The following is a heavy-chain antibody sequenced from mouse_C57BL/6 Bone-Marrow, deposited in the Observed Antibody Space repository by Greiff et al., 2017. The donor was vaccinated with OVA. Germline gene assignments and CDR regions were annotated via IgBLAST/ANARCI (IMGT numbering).Heavy chain of an antibody. V-gene: IGHV1-82*01. Sequence: QVQLQQSGPELVKPGASVKISCKASGYAFSSSWMNWVKQRPGKGLEWIGRIYPGDGDTNYNGKFKGKATLTADKSSSTAYMQLSSLTSEDSAVYFCAPFYYYGSSYRDYWGQGTTLTVSS. CDR1: GYAFSSSW. CDR3: APFYYYGSSYRDY. D-gene: IGHD1-1*01. J-gene: IGHJ2*01. CDR2: IYPGDGDT.